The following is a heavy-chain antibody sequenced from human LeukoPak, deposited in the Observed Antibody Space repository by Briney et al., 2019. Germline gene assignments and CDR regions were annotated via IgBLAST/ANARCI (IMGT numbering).Heavy chain of an antibody. CDR2: ISGSGGST. D-gene: IGHD2-2*01. CDR1: GFTFSIYA. Sequence: AGGSLRPSCAASGFTFSIYAMSWVRQAPGKGLEWVSAISGSGGSTYYADSVKGRFTISRDNSKNTLYLQMNSLRAEDTAVYYCARDNRYCSSTSCYPRHYYYYYMDVWGKGTTVTVSS. V-gene: IGHV3-23*01. CDR3: ARDNRYCSSTSCYPRHYYYYYMDV. J-gene: IGHJ6*03.